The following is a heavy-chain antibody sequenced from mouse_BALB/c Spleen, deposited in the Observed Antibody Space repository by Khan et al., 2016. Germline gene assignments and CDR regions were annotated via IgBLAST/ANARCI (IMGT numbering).Heavy chain of an antibody. CDR3: ARLDRYPPWFAY. CDR1: GYTFTSYV. V-gene: IGHV1S136*01. Sequence: VQLKQSGPDLVKPGASVKMSCKASGYTFTSYVMHWVKQKTGQGLEWIGYINPYNDGTKYNEKFKGKATLTSDKASSTAYMEVGSLTSEDSAFSYFARLDRYPPWFAYWCHGTLVTVSA. J-gene: IGHJ3*01. CDR2: INPYNDGT. D-gene: IGHD2-14*01.